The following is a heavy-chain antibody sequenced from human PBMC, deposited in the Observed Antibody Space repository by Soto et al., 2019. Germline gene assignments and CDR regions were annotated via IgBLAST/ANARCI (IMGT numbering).Heavy chain of an antibody. V-gene: IGHV4-39*01. Sequence: SSETLSLTCTVSGASISSGTFYWGWIRQPPGKGLESIANIYYDGSTYYNPSLKSRVTISLDTSKNQFSLKLSSVTAADTAVYYCARAFAIDWYTYYFDYGGQGPLVTVSS. J-gene: IGHJ4*02. D-gene: IGHD3-9*01. CDR2: IYYDGST. CDR3: ARAFAIDWYTYYFDY. CDR1: GASISSGTFY.